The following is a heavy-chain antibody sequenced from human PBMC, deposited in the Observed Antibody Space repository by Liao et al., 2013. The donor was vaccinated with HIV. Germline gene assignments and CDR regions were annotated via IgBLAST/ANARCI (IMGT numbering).Heavy chain of an antibody. CDR3: ARVAFGSSLLP. J-gene: IGHJ5*02. Sequence: QVQLRESGPGQVKPSETLSLTCTVSGGSIRDFSWSWIRQPAGKGLEWLGRVFTRGSPTYNPSLRNRLTMSIDASKKQVSLQLISVTAADSAIYYCARVAFGSSLLPWGQEPGRCLL. CDR2: VFTRGSP. D-gene: IGHD3-10*01. CDR1: GGSIRDFS. V-gene: IGHV4-4*07.